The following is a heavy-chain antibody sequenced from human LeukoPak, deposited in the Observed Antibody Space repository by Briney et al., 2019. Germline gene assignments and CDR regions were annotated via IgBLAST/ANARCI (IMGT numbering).Heavy chain of an antibody. CDR1: GFTFSSYS. CDR3: ARENGVVVAATGFDY. CDR2: ISSSSSYI. D-gene: IGHD2-15*01. Sequence: GGSLRPSCAASGFTFSSYSMNWVRQAPGKGLEWVSSISSSSSYIYYADSVKGRFTISRDNAKNSLYLQMNSLRAEDTAVYYCARENGVVVAATGFDYWGQGTLVTVSS. V-gene: IGHV3-21*01. J-gene: IGHJ4*02.